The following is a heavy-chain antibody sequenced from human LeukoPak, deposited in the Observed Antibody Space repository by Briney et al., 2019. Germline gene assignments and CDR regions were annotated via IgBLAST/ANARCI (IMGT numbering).Heavy chain of an antibody. V-gene: IGHV1-2*04. CDR3: ARGENGDGYDYYYYGMDV. D-gene: IGHD5-24*01. Sequence: ASVKVSCKASGYTFTGHYMHWVRQAPGQGLEWMGWINPNSGGTNYAQKFQGWVTMTRDTSISTAYMELSRLRSDDTAVYYCARGENGDGYDYYYYGMDVWGQGTTVTVSS. CDR1: GYTFTGHY. CDR2: INPNSGGT. J-gene: IGHJ6*02.